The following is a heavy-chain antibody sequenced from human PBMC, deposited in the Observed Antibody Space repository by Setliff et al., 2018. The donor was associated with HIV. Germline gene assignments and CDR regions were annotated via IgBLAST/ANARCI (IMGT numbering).Heavy chain of an antibody. V-gene: IGHV4-59*08. CDR3: ARFARDPAD. J-gene: IGHJ4*02. CDR2: IYYSGDS. CDR1: GASITSSY. Sequence: LSLTCTVSGASITSSYWTWIRQSPGRGLEYLGYIYYSGDSNYSPSLKSRLSMSLDASTSQFSLRLNSLTAADTAMYYCARFARDPADWGRGILVTVSS.